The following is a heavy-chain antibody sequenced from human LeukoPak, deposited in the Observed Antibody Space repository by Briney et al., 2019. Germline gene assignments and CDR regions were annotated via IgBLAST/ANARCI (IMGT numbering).Heavy chain of an antibody. CDR2: INHSGST. CDR1: GGSVSSGSYY. J-gene: IGHJ6*02. CDR3: ARGLSRRYCSSTSCYRPDYYYYYGMDV. Sequence: PSETLSLTCTVSGGSVSSGSYYWSWIRQPPGKGLEWIGEINHSGSTNYNPSLKSRVTISVDTSKNQFSLKLSSVTAADTAVYYCARGLSRRYCSSTSCYRPDYYYYYGMDVWGQGTTVTVSS. D-gene: IGHD2-2*01. V-gene: IGHV4-39*07.